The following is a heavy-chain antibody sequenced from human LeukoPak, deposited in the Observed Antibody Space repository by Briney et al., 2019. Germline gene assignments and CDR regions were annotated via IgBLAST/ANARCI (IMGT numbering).Heavy chain of an antibody. D-gene: IGHD6-13*01. J-gene: IGHJ5*02. CDR2: IYYSGST. CDR1: GGSISSGGYY. Sequence: PSETLSLTCTVSGGSISSGGYYWSWIRQHPGKGLEWIGYIYYSGSTYYNPSLKSRATISVDTSKNQFSLKLSSVTAADTAVYYCVGYSSSWKWFDPWGQGTLVTVSS. CDR3: VGYSSSWKWFDP. V-gene: IGHV4-31*03.